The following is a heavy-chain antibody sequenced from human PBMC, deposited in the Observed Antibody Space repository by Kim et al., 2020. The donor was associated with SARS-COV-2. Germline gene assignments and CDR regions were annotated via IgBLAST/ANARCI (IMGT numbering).Heavy chain of an antibody. Sequence: SETLSLTCTVYGGSFSGYYCCWIWQRPGKGMGWIGEINHSGSTNYNPSLKSRVTITVDTSKTQFSLTLSSVTAADTAVYYCARGPGYSSSWYGARNWFDPWGQGTLVTVSS. D-gene: IGHD6-13*01. J-gene: IGHJ5*02. CDR1: GGSFSGYY. CDR3: ARGPGYSSSWYGARNWFDP. V-gene: IGHV4-34*01. CDR2: INHSGST.